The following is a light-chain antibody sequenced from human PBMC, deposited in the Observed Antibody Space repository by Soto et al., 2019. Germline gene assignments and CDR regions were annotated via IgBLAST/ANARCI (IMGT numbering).Light chain of an antibody. CDR3: QQHSNWPLT. CDR2: TAS. V-gene: IGKV3D-20*02. CDR1: QSIRSNY. Sequence: EIVLTQSPGTLSLSPGERASLSCRASQSIRSNYLAWFQQKPGQAPRLLISTASSRATGIPDRFSGSGSGTDFTLTISRLEPEDFAVYYCQQHSNWPLTFGGGTKVEIK. J-gene: IGKJ4*01.